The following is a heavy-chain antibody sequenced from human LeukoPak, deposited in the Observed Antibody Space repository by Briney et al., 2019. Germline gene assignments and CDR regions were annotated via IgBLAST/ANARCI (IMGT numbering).Heavy chain of an antibody. V-gene: IGHV4-34*01. CDR3: AREIEGIAAAADY. Sequence: SETLSLTCAVYGGSFSGYYWSWIRQPPGKGLEWIGEINHSGSTNYNPSFKSRVTISVDTSKNQFSLKLSSVTAADTAVYYCAREIEGIAAAADYWGQGTLVTVSS. D-gene: IGHD6-13*01. CDR1: GGSFSGYY. CDR2: INHSGST. J-gene: IGHJ4*02.